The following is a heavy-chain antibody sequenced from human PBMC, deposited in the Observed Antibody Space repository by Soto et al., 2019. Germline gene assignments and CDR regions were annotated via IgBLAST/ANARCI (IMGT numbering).Heavy chain of an antibody. CDR1: GFAFSSYA. V-gene: IGHV3-23*01. Sequence: PEGYLRLSSAASGFAFSSYAVSWVRQDPGKGREWDSANSGSGGSTYYADSVKGGFTISGDNSKTKLNLQMNSLRAADTAVYYFRKNRPRHNTDNWGQVTLDTSAS. CDR2: NSGSGGST. J-gene: IGHJ4*02. D-gene: IGHD1-1*01. CDR3: RKNRPRHNTDN.